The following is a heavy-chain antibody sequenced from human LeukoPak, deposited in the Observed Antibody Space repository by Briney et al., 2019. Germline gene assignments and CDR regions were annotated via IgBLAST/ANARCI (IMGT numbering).Heavy chain of an antibody. Sequence: GGSLRLSCLTSGFTLSTNAMSWVRQAPGKGLEWISGISGSGASTYYADSVKGRFTISRDDSRNTLYLQMNSLRGDDTAVYYCAKGVGKWESLHFFDYWGQGTLVTVSS. CDR3: AKGVGKWESLHFFDY. CDR1: GFTLSTNA. D-gene: IGHD1-26*01. J-gene: IGHJ4*02. CDR2: ISGSGAST. V-gene: IGHV3-23*01.